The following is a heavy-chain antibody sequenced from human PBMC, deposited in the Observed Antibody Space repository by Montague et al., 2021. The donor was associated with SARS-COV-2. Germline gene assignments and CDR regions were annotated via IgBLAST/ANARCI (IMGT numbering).Heavy chain of an antibody. CDR3: ARVAARYESMTIVGVVMPDRLDP. J-gene: IGHJ5*02. V-gene: IGHV4-59*01. CDR2: IYYSGST. D-gene: IGHD3-3*01. Sequence: SETLSLTCTVSGGSISSYYWSWIRQPPGKGLEWIGYIYYSGSTNYNPSLKSRVTISVDTSKNQFSLKLSSVTAADTAVYYCARVAARYESMTIVGVVMPDRLDPWGQGTLVTVSS. CDR1: GGSISSYY.